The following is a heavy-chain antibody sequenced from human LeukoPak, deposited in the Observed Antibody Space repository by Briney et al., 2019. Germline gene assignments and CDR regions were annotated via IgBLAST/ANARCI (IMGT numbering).Heavy chain of an antibody. CDR1: RFTFSSFW. V-gene: IGHV3-7*01. CDR3: ARDGGELDY. Sequence: PGGSLRLSCAASRFTFSSFWMSWVRLAPGKGLEWVANIKQDGSEKCYVDSVKGRFTISRDNAKNSLYLQMNSLRAEDTAVYYCARDGGELDYWGQGTLVTVSS. J-gene: IGHJ4*02. D-gene: IGHD2-21*01. CDR2: IKQDGSEK.